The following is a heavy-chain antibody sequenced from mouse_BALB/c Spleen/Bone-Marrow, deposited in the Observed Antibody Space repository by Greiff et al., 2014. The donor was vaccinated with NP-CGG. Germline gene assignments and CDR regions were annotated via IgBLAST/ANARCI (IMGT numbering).Heavy chain of an antibody. V-gene: IGHV2-4*02. CDR2: IWSGGNT. Sequence: QVQLQQSGPGLVQPSQSLSITCTVSGFSLTSYGVHWVRQPPGKGLEWLGVIWSGGNTDYNATFISRLSISKDNFKSRVFFKMNSLQADDTATYYCAGAYYRYAMDYWGQGTSVTVSS. CDR3: AGAYYRYAMDY. CDR1: GFSLTSYG. D-gene: IGHD2-14*01. J-gene: IGHJ4*01.